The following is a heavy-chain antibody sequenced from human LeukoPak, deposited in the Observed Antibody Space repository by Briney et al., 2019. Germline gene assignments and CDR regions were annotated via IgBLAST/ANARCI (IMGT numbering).Heavy chain of an antibody. CDR2: IYTSGST. CDR3: ARVYGDYGGYFDY. V-gene: IGHV4-61*02. J-gene: IGHJ4*02. D-gene: IGHD4-17*01. Sequence: PSETLSLTCTVSGGSISSGSYYWSWIRQPAGKGLEWIGRIYTSGSTNYNPSLKSRVTISVDTSKNQFSLKLSSVTAADTAVYYCARVYGDYGGYFDYWGQGTLVTVSS. CDR1: GGSISSGSYY.